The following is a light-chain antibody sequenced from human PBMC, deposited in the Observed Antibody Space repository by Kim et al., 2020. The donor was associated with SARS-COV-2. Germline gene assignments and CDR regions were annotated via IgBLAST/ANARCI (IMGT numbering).Light chain of an antibody. Sequence: QPVLTQSSTASASLGSSVKLTCTLSSGHSNYFIAWHQQQPGKAPRFLMKVEGSGSYNKGGGVPDRFSGSRSGADRSLIISNPHSEDEADYYCETWDSNIQVFGGGTQLTVL. V-gene: IGLV4-60*01. J-gene: IGLJ3*02. CDR1: SGHSNYF. CDR2: VEGSGSY. CDR3: ETWDSNIQV.